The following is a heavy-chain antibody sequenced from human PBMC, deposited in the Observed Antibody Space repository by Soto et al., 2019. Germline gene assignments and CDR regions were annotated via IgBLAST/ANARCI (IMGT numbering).Heavy chain of an antibody. CDR3: AISHPYDDYDILTGYYIPGAFDI. D-gene: IGHD3-9*01. V-gene: IGHV1-18*01. CDR2: ISAYNGNT. J-gene: IGHJ3*02. CDR1: GYTFTSYG. Sequence: GASVKVSCKASGYTFTSYGISWVRQAPGQGLEWMGWISAYNGNTNCAQKLQGRVTMTTDTSTSTANMELRSLRSDDTAVYYCAISHPYDDYDILTGYYIPGAFDIWGQGTMVTVSS.